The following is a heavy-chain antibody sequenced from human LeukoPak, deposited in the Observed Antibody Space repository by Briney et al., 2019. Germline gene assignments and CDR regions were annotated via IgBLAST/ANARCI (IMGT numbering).Heavy chain of an antibody. CDR1: GFTFSRYW. J-gene: IGHJ4*02. CDR2: INSDGSST. D-gene: IGHD6-19*01. V-gene: IGHV3-74*01. CDR3: ARDPPGQRAVAGRVFDY. Sequence: GGSLRLSCAASGFTFSRYWMHWVRQAPGKGLVWVSRINSDGSSTSYADSVKGRFTISRDNAKNTLYLQMNSLRAEDTAVYYCARDPPGQRAVAGRVFDYWGQGTLVTVSS.